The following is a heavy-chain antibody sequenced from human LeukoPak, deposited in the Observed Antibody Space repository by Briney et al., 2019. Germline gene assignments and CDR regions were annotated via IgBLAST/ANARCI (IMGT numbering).Heavy chain of an antibody. V-gene: IGHV3-7*01. D-gene: IGHD5-12*01. CDR3: ARDRGHSGYDLYDY. CDR1: GVTFSNYW. CDR2: IKQEGSEI. Sequence: GGSVRLSCAASGVTFSNYWMGWVRQARGGGGECVGDIKQEGSEIYCVDCVKGRFTISRDTAKPSLYLQMHSLRAEDTAVYYCARDRGHSGYDLYDYWGQGTLVTVSS. J-gene: IGHJ4*02.